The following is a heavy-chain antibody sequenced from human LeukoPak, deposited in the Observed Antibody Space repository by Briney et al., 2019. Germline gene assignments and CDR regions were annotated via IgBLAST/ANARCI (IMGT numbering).Heavy chain of an antibody. Sequence: PSETLSLTCTVSGGSISSSSNYWGWIRQSPGKGLEWIGSVYYSGSTYYNPSVKSRVTISVYTSENQFSLNLSSVTAADTAVYFCARNRSIAVTGIGRPNAFDIWGQGTMVTVAS. J-gene: IGHJ3*02. CDR1: GGSISSSSNY. CDR3: ARNRSIAVTGIGRPNAFDI. V-gene: IGHV4-39*01. CDR2: VYYSGST. D-gene: IGHD6-19*01.